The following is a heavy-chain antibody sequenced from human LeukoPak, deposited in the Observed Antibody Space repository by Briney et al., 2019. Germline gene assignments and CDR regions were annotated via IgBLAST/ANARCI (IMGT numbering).Heavy chain of an antibody. Sequence: TGGSLRLSCAASGFTVSSYWMSWVRQAPGKGLEWVANIKQDGSEKYYVDSVKGRFTISRDNAKNSLYLQMNSLRAEDTAVYYCARDRGYGDYHEGHDYWGQGTLVTVSS. J-gene: IGHJ4*02. D-gene: IGHD4-17*01. CDR3: ARDRGYGDYHEGHDY. CDR1: GFTVSSYW. CDR2: IKQDGSEK. V-gene: IGHV3-7*01.